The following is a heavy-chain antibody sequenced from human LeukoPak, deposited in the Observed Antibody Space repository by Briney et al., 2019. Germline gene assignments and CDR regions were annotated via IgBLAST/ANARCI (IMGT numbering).Heavy chain of an antibody. V-gene: IGHV3-23*01. D-gene: IGHD3-3*01. CDR2: ISGSGGST. CDR1: GFTFSSYA. J-gene: IGHJ4*02. CDR3: AKGPRSGYEYNFDY. Sequence: GGSLRLSCAASGFTFSSYAMSWVRQAPGKGLEWVSTISGSGGSTYYADSVKGRLTIPRDNSKNTLYLQMNSLRAEDTALYYCAKGPRSGYEYNFDYWGQGTLVTVSS.